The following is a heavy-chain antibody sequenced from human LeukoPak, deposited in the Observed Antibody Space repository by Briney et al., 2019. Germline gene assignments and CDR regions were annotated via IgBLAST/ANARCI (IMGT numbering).Heavy chain of an antibody. CDR3: ARDAGNSGYGCDL. CDR1: GFTFSSYG. D-gene: IGHD5-12*01. V-gene: IGHV3-48*01. J-gene: IGHJ5*02. CDR2: IRSSSET. Sequence: PGGSLRLSCSASGFTFSSYGMSWVRQAPGKGLEWVSHIRSSSETFYADSVKGRFTISRDNARNSLYLQMNNLRGEDTAIYYCARDAGNSGYGCDLWGQGTLVTVSS.